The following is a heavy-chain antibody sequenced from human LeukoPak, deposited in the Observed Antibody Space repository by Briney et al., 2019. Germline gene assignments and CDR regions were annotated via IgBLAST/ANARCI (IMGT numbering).Heavy chain of an antibody. CDR3: ARLKGDGYTYYYYYGMDV. D-gene: IGHD5-24*01. V-gene: IGHV1-18*01. J-gene: IGHJ6*02. CDR2: ISAYNGNT. CDR1: GYTFTSYG. Sequence: ASVTVSCKASGYTFTSYGISWVRQAPGQGLEWMGWISAYNGNTNYAQKLQGRVTMTTDTPTSTAYMELRSLRSDDTAVYYCARLKGDGYTYYYYYGMDVWGQGTTVTVSS.